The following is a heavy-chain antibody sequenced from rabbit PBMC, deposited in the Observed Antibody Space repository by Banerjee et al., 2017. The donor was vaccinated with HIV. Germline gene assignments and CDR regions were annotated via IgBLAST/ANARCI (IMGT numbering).Heavy chain of an antibody. CDR1: GFSFSNKYV. V-gene: IGHV1S45*01. CDR2: INTSSGNT. J-gene: IGHJ4*01. Sequence: QEQLEESGGDLVKPEGSLTLTCTASGFSFSNKYVMCWVRQAPGKGLEWIACINTSSGNTVYANWAKGRFTISLDNAQNTVFLQMTSLTDADTATYFCARVGGWGGGDLWGPGTLVTVS. D-gene: IGHD4-1*01. CDR3: ARVGGWGGGDL.